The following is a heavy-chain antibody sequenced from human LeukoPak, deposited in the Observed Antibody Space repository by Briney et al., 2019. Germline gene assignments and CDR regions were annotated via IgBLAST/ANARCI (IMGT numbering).Heavy chain of an antibody. CDR2: ISNSGGGT. J-gene: IGHJ4*02. D-gene: IGHD1-7*01. V-gene: IGHV3-23*01. CDR3: ARRGSKLELPDY. Sequence: GGSLKLSCSASGFTFSNYAMSWVRQTPGRGLERVSPISNSGGGTYYADSVKGRFTISRDNAKNSLYLQMNSLRAEDTAVYYCARRGSKLELPDYWGQGTLVTVSS. CDR1: GFTFSNYA.